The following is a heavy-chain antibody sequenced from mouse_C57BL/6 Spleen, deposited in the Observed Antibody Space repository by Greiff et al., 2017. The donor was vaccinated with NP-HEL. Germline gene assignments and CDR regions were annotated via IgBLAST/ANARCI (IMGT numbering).Heavy chain of an antibody. Sequence: EVQLVESGPGLVKPSQSLSLTCSVTGYSITSGYYWNWIRQFPGNKLEWMGYINYDGSTNYNPSLKNRISITPDTSKNQFFLKLNSVTTEDTATYYCARDPSYYYGYAMDYWGQGTSVTVSS. D-gene: IGHD1-1*01. CDR1: GYSITSGYY. CDR3: ARDPSYYYGYAMDY. CDR2: INYDGST. V-gene: IGHV3-6*01. J-gene: IGHJ4*01.